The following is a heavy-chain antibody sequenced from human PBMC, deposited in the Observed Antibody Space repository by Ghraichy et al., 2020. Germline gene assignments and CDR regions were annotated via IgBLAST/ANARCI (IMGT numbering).Heavy chain of an antibody. CDR2: ISGRGGST. D-gene: IGHD6-6*01. J-gene: IGHJ4*02. V-gene: IGHV3-23*01. Sequence: GSLRLSCAASGFTFSSYAMSWVRQAPGKGLEWVSTISGRGGSTYYADSMKGRFTISRDNSKNTQYLQMNSLRAEDTAVYYCAKDGIRQLVLFDSWGQGTLVTVSS. CDR3: AKDGIRQLVLFDS. CDR1: GFTFSSYA.